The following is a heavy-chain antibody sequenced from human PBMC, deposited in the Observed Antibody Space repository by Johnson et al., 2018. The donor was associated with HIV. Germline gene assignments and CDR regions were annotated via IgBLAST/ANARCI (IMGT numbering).Heavy chain of an antibody. J-gene: IGHJ3*02. Sequence: VQLVESGGGLVQPGRSLRLSCAASGFTFDDYAMHWVRQAPGKGLEWVSGISWNSGSIGYADSVKGRFTISRDNSKNTLYLQMNSLRAEDTAVYYCARDNWNYNAFDIWGQGTMVTVSS. CDR2: ISWNSGSI. CDR3: ARDNWNYNAFDI. V-gene: IGHV3-9*01. CDR1: GFTFDDYA. D-gene: IGHD1-7*01.